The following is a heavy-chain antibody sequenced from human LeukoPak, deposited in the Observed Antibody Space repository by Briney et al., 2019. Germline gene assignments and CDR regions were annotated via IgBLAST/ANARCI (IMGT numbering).Heavy chain of an antibody. CDR3: ARRAVAGTPYYFDY. CDR1: GGSISSYY. Sequence: PSETLSLTCTVSGGSISSYYWSWIRQPPGKGLEWIGYIYYSGSTNYNPSLKSRVTISVDTSKKQFSLKLSSVTAADTAVYYCARRAVAGTPYYFDYWGQGTLVTVSS. CDR2: IYYSGST. J-gene: IGHJ4*02. V-gene: IGHV4-59*08. D-gene: IGHD6-19*01.